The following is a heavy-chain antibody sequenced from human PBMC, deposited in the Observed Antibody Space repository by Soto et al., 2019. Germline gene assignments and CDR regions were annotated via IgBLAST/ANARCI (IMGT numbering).Heavy chain of an antibody. Sequence: SETLSLTCTVSGGSISSGDYYWSWIRQPPGKGLEWIGYINYSGSTYYNPSLKSRVTISVDTSKNQFSLKLSSVTAADTAVYYCARSIRSYFDYWGQGTLVTVSS. J-gene: IGHJ4*02. CDR1: GGSISSGDYY. D-gene: IGHD4-17*01. CDR2: INYSGST. V-gene: IGHV4-30-4*01. CDR3: ARSIRSYFDY.